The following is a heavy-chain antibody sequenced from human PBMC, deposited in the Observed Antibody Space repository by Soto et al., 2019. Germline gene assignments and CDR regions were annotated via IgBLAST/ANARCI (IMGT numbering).Heavy chain of an antibody. CDR1: GFTFSSYG. CDR2: ISYDGSNK. V-gene: IGHV3-30*18. D-gene: IGHD6-13*01. CDR3: AKDRGYSSSPGGWFDP. Sequence: PGGSLRLSCAASGFTFSSYGMHWVRQAPGKGLEWVAVISYDGSNKYYADSVKGRFTISRDNSKNTLYLQMNSLRAGDTAVYYCAKDRGYSSSPGGWFDPWGRGTLVTVSS. J-gene: IGHJ5*02.